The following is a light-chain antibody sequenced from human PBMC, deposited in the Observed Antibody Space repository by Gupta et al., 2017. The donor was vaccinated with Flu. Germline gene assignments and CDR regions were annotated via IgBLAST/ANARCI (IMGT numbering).Light chain of an antibody. CDR3: QQRSSWPVT. J-gene: IGKJ3*01. Sequence: EIVLTQSPVTLSLSPGERATLSCRASQTVATSLGWYQQKPGQAPRPLIYDASHRATGVPARFSGSGSGTDFTLAISSLEAEDFAVYYCQQRSSWPVTFGPGTKVDVK. CDR2: DAS. CDR1: QTVATS. V-gene: IGKV3-11*01.